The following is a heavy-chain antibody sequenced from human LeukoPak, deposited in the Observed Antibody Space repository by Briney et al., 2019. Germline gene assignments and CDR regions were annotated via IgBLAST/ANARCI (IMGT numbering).Heavy chain of an antibody. V-gene: IGHV4-61*02. CDR2: IYTSGST. CDR1: GGSISSGSYY. Sequence: SETLSLTCTVPGGSISSGSYYWSWIRQPAGKGLEWIGRIYTSGSTNYNPSLKSRVTMSVDTSKNQFSLKLSSVTAADTAVYYCARGGAYDSSGYYSDYWGQGTLVTVSS. D-gene: IGHD3-22*01. J-gene: IGHJ4*02. CDR3: ARGGAYDSSGYYSDY.